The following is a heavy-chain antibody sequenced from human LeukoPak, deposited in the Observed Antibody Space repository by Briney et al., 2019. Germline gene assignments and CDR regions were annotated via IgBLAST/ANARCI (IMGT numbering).Heavy chain of an antibody. CDR3: ARGRDSSGWLVFHYYYMDV. Sequence: SETLSLTCTVSGYSISSGYYWGWIRQPPGKGLEWIGSIYHSGSTYYNPSLKSRVTISVDTSKNQFSLKLSSVTAADTAVYYCARGRDSSGWLVFHYYYMDVWGKGTTVTVSS. J-gene: IGHJ6*03. CDR1: GYSISSGYY. CDR2: IYHSGST. V-gene: IGHV4-38-2*02. D-gene: IGHD6-19*01.